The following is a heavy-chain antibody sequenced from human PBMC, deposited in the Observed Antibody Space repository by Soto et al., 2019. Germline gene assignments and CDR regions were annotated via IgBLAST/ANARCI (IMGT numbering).Heavy chain of an antibody. Sequence: GGSLRLSCAASGFTFSSYWMHWVRQAPGKGLEWVSAISGSGGSTYYADSVKGRFTISRDNSKNTLYLQMNSLRAEDTAVYYCAKEIFDDSSGYSFDYWGQGTLVTVSS. D-gene: IGHD3-22*01. CDR1: GFTFSSYW. V-gene: IGHV3-23*01. CDR2: ISGSGGST. CDR3: AKEIFDDSSGYSFDY. J-gene: IGHJ4*02.